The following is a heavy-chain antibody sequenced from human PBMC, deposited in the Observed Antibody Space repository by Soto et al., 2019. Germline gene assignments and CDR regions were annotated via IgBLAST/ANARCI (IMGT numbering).Heavy chain of an antibody. D-gene: IGHD2-15*01. CDR3: AKVGEYCSGGSCYSR. Sequence: GGSLRLSCAASGFTFSSYAMSWVRQAPGKGLEWVSAISGSGGSTYYADSVKGRFTISRDNSKNTLYLQMNSLRAEDTAVYYCAKVGEYCSGGSCYSRWGQGTLVTVSS. CDR1: GFTFSSYA. CDR2: ISGSGGST. V-gene: IGHV3-23*01. J-gene: IGHJ4*02.